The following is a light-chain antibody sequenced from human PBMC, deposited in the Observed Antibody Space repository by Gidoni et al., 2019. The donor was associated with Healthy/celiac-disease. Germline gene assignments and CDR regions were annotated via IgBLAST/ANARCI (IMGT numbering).Light chain of an antibody. V-gene: IGKV1-39*01. J-gene: IGKJ1*01. CDR2: AAS. CDR3: QQSYSTPQT. Sequence: DIQMTQSPSSLSASVGDRVTITCRASQSISSYLNWYQQKPGKAPKLLIYAASSLQSGVPSRFSGSGSVTYFTLTISRLQPEDFATYYCQQSYSTPQTFXQXTKVEIK. CDR1: QSISSY.